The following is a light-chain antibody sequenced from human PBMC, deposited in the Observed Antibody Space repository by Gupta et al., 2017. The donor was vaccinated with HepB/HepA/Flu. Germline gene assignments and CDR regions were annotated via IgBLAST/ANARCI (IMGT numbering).Light chain of an antibody. CDR3: QQYNNWPLLT. Sequence: EIFMTHSPATLSVSPGERATLPCRACQSVGSNLAWYQQKPGQAPRLLIYGASTSATGIPARFSGSGAGTEVTLTISSLQSEDFAVYYCQQYNNWPLLTFGGGTKVEIK. V-gene: IGKV3-15*01. CDR1: QSVGSN. J-gene: IGKJ4*01. CDR2: GAS.